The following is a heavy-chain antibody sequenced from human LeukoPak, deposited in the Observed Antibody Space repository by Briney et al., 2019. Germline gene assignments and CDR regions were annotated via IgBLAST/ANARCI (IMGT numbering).Heavy chain of an antibody. D-gene: IGHD3-22*01. V-gene: IGHV4-31*03. CDR2: IYYSGST. CDR1: GGSISSGGYY. CDR3: ARGRRNMIVVVAMNAFDI. J-gene: IGHJ3*02. Sequence: SETLSLTCTVSGGSISSGGYYWSWIRQHPGKGLEWIGYIYYSGSTYYNPSLKSRVTISVDTSKNQFSLKLSSVTAADTAVYYCARGRRNMIVVVAMNAFDIWGQGTMATVSS.